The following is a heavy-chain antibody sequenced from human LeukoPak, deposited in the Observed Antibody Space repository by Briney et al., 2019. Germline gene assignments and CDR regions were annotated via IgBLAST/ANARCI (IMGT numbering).Heavy chain of an antibody. CDR1: GFTFSSYS. CDR3: ARGDCDYGSPLLSYDYGMDV. D-gene: IGHD4/OR15-4a*01. Sequence: GGTLRLSCAASGFTFSSYSMNWVRQAPGKGLEWVSYISSSSSTIYYADSVKDRFTISRDNAKNSLYLQMTSMRDEDTAVYCCARGDCDYGSPLLSYDYGMDVWGQGTTVTVSS. V-gene: IGHV3-48*02. J-gene: IGHJ6*02. CDR2: ISSSSSTI.